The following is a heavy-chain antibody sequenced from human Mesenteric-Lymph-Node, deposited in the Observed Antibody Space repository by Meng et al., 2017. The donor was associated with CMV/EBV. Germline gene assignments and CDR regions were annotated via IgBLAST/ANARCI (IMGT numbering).Heavy chain of an antibody. D-gene: IGHD6-13*01. V-gene: IGHV3-43*01. CDR1: GFTFSSYA. CDR2: TIWGDGGS. J-gene: IGHJ4*02. CDR3: AKDYNPISAAGTPAY. Sequence: GGSLRLSCAASGFTFSSYAMSWVRQAPGKGLEWISLTIWGDGGSYYADSVKGRFTISRDNSKNSLYLQMNGLRTEDTAFYYCAKDYNPISAAGTPAYWGQGTLVTVSS.